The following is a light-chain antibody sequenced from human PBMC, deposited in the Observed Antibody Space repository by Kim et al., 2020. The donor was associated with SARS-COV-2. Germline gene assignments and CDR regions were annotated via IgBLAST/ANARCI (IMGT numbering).Light chain of an antibody. J-gene: IGLJ2*01. CDR3: QTWGTGIVV. Sequence: ASVKLTCTLSSGHSSYAIAWHQQQPEKGPRYLMKLNSDGSHSKGDGIPDHFSGSSSGAERYLTISSLQSEDEADYYCQTWGTGIVVFGGGTQLTVL. CDR2: LNSDGSH. CDR1: SGHSSYA. V-gene: IGLV4-69*01.